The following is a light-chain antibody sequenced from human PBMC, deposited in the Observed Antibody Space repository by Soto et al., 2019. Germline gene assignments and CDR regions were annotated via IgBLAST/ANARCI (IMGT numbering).Light chain of an antibody. J-gene: IGLJ3*02. CDR3: VLYMGSGTWV. CDR1: SGSVSTSYY. CDR2: NTN. Sequence: QTVVTQEPSFSVSPGRTVTLTYGLSSGSVSTSYYPSWYQQTPGQAPRTLIYNTNTRSSGVPDRFSGSILGNKAALTITGAKADDESDYYCVLYMGSGTWVFGGGTKLTVL. V-gene: IGLV8-61*01.